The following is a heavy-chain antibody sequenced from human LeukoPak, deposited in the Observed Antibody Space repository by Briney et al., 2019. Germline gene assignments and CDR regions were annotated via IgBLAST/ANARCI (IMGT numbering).Heavy chain of an antibody. CDR3: ARDRGGYYDSSGYLDY. Sequence: GGSLRLSCAASGFTFSDYYMSWIRQAPGKGLEWVSYISSSGSTIYYADSVKGRFTISRDNSKNTLYLQMNSLRAEDTAVYYCARDRGGYYDSSGYLDYWGQGTLVTVSS. V-gene: IGHV3-11*04. D-gene: IGHD3-22*01. J-gene: IGHJ4*02. CDR1: GFTFSDYY. CDR2: ISSSGSTI.